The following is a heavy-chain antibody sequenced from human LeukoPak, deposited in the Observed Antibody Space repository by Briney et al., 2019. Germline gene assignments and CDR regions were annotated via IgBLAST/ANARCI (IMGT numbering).Heavy chain of an antibody. CDR1: GYTFTSYY. J-gene: IGHJ6*03. CDR2: INPSGGST. Sequence: ASVKVSCKASGYTFTSYYMHWVRQAPGQGLERMGIINPSGGSTSYAQKFQGRVTMTRDMSTSTVYMELSSLRSEDTAVYYCARESEVVPAEGYMDVWGKGTTVTVSS. V-gene: IGHV1-46*01. CDR3: ARESEVVPAEGYMDV. D-gene: IGHD2-2*01.